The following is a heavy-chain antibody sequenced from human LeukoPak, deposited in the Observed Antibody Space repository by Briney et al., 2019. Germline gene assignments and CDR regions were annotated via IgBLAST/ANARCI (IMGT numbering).Heavy chain of an antibody. CDR1: GGSSSGYY. Sequence: SETLSLTCAVYGGSSSGYYWSWIRQPPGKGLEWIGEINHSGSTNYNPSLKSRVTISVDTSKNQFSLKLSSVTAADTAVYYCARLVAVEDPPLSFDYWGQGTLVTVSS. CDR2: INHSGST. V-gene: IGHV4-34*01. D-gene: IGHD6-19*01. J-gene: IGHJ4*02. CDR3: ARLVAVEDPPLSFDY.